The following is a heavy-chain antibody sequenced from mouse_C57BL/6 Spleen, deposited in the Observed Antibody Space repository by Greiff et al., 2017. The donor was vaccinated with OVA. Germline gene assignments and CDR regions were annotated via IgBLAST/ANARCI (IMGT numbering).Heavy chain of an antibody. J-gene: IGHJ3*01. V-gene: IGHV5-15*01. Sequence: EVNVVESGGGLVQPGGSLKLSCAASGFTFSDYGMAWVRQAPRKGPEWVAFISNLAYSIYYADTVTGRFTISRENAKNTLYLEMSSLRSEDTAMYYCARREEDGSFAYWGQGTLVTVSA. CDR3: ARREEDGSFAY. CDR2: ISNLAYSI. D-gene: IGHD1-1*01. CDR1: GFTFSDYG.